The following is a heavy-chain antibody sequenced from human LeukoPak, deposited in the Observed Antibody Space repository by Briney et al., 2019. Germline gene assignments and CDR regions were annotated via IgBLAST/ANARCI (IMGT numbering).Heavy chain of an antibody. CDR2: ISSRSDTI. V-gene: IGHV3-48*01. D-gene: IGHD6-19*01. CDR3: AKSAIAVAGSFDY. Sequence: GGSLRLSCVVSGFTFSSFPMNWVRQAPGTGLEWISYISSRSDTIYYADSVKGRFTISRDNSKNTLYLQMNSLRAEDTAVYYCAKSAIAVAGSFDYWGQGTLVTVSS. CDR1: GFTFSSFP. J-gene: IGHJ4*02.